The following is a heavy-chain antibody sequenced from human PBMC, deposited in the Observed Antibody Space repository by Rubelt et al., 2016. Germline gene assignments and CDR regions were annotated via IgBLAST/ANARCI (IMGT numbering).Heavy chain of an antibody. J-gene: IGHJ4*02. CDR2: IQFDGAAT. V-gene: IGHV3-33*08. CDR3: ARASCAGGNCFPDDY. D-gene: IGHD2-15*01. Sequence: GGGVFQPGRSLRLSCAASGFTFSSYAMHWVRQAPGKGLEWLTVIQFDGAATYYADSVKGRFAISRDNSKNTLFLQVNSLRPADTAVYYCARASCAGGNCFPDDYWGQGTLVTVAS. CDR1: GFTFSSYA.